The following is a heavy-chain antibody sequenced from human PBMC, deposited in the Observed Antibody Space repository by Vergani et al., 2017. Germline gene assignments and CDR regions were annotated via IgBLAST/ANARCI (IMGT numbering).Heavy chain of an antibody. J-gene: IGHJ4*02. CDR3: ARDGAAVAGLLFDY. V-gene: IGHV1-18*01. CDR1: GYTFTRYA. D-gene: IGHD6-19*01. Sequence: QVQLVQSGSELKKPGASVTVSCKASGYTFTRYALNWVRQAPGQGLQWMGWISAYNDNTNYAQKFQGRVTMTTDTSTNTAYMELRSLRSDDTAVYYCARDGAAVAGLLFDYWGQGTLLTVSS. CDR2: ISAYNDNT.